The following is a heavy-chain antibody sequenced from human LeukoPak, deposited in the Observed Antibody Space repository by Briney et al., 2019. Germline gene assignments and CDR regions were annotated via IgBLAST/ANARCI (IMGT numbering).Heavy chain of an antibody. CDR1: GYTLTELS. Sequence: ASVKVSCKVSGYTLTELSMHWVRQAPGKGLEWMGGFYPEDGETIYAQKFQGRVTMTEDTSTDTAYMELSSLRSEDTAVYYCATASSSPFTFDYWGQGTLVTVSS. J-gene: IGHJ4*02. CDR2: FYPEDGET. D-gene: IGHD2-2*01. V-gene: IGHV1-24*01. CDR3: ATASSSPFTFDY.